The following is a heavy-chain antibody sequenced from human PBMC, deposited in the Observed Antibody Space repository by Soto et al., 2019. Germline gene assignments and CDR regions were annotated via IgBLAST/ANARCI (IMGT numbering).Heavy chain of an antibody. J-gene: IGHJ4*02. D-gene: IGHD6-13*01. CDR3: ARRGPGTYFDY. V-gene: IGHV3-23*01. Sequence: EVQLLESGGGLVQPGGSLRLSCAASGFTFSSYAMNWVRQAPGKGLEWVSVISGSGGSTYYADSVKGRFTIARDNSKNTLYLQMNSLRAEDTAVYYCARRGPGTYFDYWGQGTLVTVSS. CDR1: GFTFSSYA. CDR2: ISGSGGST.